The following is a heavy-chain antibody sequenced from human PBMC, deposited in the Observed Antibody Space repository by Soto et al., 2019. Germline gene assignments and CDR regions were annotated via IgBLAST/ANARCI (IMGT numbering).Heavy chain of an antibody. CDR1: GYTFITSYY. Sequence: ASVKVSCKASGYTFITSYYTHWVRQAPGQGLEWMGIINPTGTMTKYSERFQGRLTMTMDTSTSTDYMELSTLTSEDTAVYFCARDTGYDHDAFDIWGQGTIVTVSS. V-gene: IGHV1-46*01. CDR2: INPTGTMT. J-gene: IGHJ3*02. D-gene: IGHD5-12*01. CDR3: ARDTGYDHDAFDI.